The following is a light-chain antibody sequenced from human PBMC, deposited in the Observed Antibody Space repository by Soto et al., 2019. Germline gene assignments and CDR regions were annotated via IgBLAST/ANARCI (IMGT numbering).Light chain of an antibody. J-gene: IGKJ1*01. Sequence: EIVLTHSQGTLSLSPGERATLSFSASQSVSSSYLAWYQQKPGQAPRLLIYGVSTRATGTPDRFSASGSATEFTLTISSLQSEDFAVYYCQQFNNWPKTFGQGTKVDI. CDR1: QSVSSSY. CDR3: QQFNNWPKT. CDR2: GVS. V-gene: IGKV3D-15*01.